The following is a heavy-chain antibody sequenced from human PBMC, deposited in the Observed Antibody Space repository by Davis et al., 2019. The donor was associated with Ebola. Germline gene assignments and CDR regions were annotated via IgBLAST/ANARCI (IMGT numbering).Heavy chain of an antibody. V-gene: IGHV5-51*01. CDR1: GYSFTTYW. Sequence: KVSCKGSGYSFTTYWIGWVRQMPGKGLEWMGSIYPGDSDTRSSPSFQGQVTISADESFSTAYLQWSSLKASDTAMYYCARGTSLARNFDYWGQGTLVTVSS. CDR3: ARGTSLARNFDY. D-gene: IGHD3-3*02. CDR2: IYPGDSDT. J-gene: IGHJ4*02.